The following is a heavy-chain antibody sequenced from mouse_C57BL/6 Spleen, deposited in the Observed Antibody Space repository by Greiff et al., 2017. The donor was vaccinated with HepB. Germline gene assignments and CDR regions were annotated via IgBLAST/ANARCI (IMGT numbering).Heavy chain of an antibody. Sequence: QVQLKQPGAELVRPGTSVKLSCKASGYTFTSYWMHWVKQRPGQGLEWIGVIDPSDSYTNYNQKFKGKATLTVDTSSSTAYMQLSSLTSEDSAVYYCARGDYYGSSYPAWFAYWGQGTLVTVSA. V-gene: IGHV1-59*01. J-gene: IGHJ3*01. D-gene: IGHD1-1*01. CDR1: GYTFTSYW. CDR3: ARGDYYGSSYPAWFAY. CDR2: IDPSDSYT.